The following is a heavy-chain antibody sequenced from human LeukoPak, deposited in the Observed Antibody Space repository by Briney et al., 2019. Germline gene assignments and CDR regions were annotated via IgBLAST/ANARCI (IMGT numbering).Heavy chain of an antibody. D-gene: IGHD6-6*01. Sequence: EASVKVSCKASGYTFTSYGIRWVRQAPGQGLEWMGWISAYNGNTNYAQKLQGRVTMTTDTSTSTAYMELRSLRSDDTAVYYCARDRGIAARFLYFDYWGQGTLVTVSS. J-gene: IGHJ4*02. CDR3: ARDRGIAARFLYFDY. CDR1: GYTFTSYG. V-gene: IGHV1-18*01. CDR2: ISAYNGNT.